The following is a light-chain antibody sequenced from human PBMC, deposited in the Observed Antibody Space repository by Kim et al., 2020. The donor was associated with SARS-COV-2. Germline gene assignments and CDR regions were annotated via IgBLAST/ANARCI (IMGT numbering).Light chain of an antibody. V-gene: IGKV1-39*01. CDR3: QQSYSTPFT. CDR1: QNINYY. Sequence: DIRMTQSPSSLSASVGDRVTITCRASQNINYYLNWYQQRPGKAPNLLIYAASSLQGGVPSRFSGSGSGTDFTLTISSLQSEDFATYYCQQSYSTPFTFGGGTKVDIK. J-gene: IGKJ4*01. CDR2: AAS.